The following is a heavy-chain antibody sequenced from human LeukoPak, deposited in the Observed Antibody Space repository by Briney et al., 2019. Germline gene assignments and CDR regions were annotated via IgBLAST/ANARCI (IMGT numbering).Heavy chain of an antibody. CDR3: ASTPVAGTKLFDY. CDR2: ISGSGGST. Sequence: PGGSLRLSCAASGFTFSSYAMSWVRQAPGKGLEWVSAISGSGGSTYYADSVKGRFTISRDNSKNTLYLQMDSLRAEDTAVYYCASTPVAGTKLFDYRGQGTLVTVSS. CDR1: GFTFSSYA. V-gene: IGHV3-23*01. J-gene: IGHJ4*02. D-gene: IGHD6-19*01.